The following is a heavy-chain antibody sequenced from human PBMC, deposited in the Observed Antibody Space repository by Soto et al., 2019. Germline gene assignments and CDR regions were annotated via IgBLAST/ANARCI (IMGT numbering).Heavy chain of an antibody. J-gene: IGHJ4*02. CDR3: ARGLGYSSSSYYFDY. D-gene: IGHD6-6*01. Sequence: ASVKVSCKASGYTFTSYGISWVRQAPGQGPEWMGWISAYNGNTNYAQKLQGRVTMTTDTSTSTAYMELRSLRSDDTAVYYCARGLGYSSSSYYFDYWGQGTLVTVSS. CDR2: ISAYNGNT. CDR1: GYTFTSYG. V-gene: IGHV1-18*01.